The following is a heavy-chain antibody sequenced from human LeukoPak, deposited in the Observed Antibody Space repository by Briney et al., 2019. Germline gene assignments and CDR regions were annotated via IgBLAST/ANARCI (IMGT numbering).Heavy chain of an antibody. J-gene: IGHJ4*02. CDR2: IKQDGSEK. Sequence: GGSLRLSCAASGFTFSSNYMSWVRQAPGKGLEWVANIKQDGSEKNYVDSVKGRFTISRDNAKNSLYLQMNNLRVEDTAMYYCAGGTGFIIKDWGQGTLVTVSS. D-gene: IGHD3-9*01. CDR3: AGGTGFIIKD. V-gene: IGHV3-7*03. CDR1: GFTFSSNY.